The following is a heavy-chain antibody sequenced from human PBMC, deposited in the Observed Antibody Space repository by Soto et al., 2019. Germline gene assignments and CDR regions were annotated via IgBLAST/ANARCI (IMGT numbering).Heavy chain of an antibody. CDR2: ISGSGGST. CDR3: GKYKNFVVIPAARTAEGARFLEWLPNYYYYYYGMDV. J-gene: IGHJ6*02. CDR1: GFTFSSYA. D-gene: IGHD3-3*01. V-gene: IGHV3-23*01. Sequence: GGSLRLSCAASGFTFSSYAMSWVRQAPGKGLEWVSAISGSGGSTYYADSVKGRFTISRDNSKNTLYPQMNSLRAEDTTGDYRGKYKNFVVIPAARTAEGARFLEWLPNYYYYYYGMDVWGQGTTVTVSS.